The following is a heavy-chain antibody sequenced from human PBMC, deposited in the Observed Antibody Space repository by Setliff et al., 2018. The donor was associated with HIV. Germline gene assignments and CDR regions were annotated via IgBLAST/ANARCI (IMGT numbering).Heavy chain of an antibody. CDR1: GGFFSGYY. J-gene: IGHJ6*02. CDR3: ARDKRASFDGLDV. CDR2: FHYSGST. V-gene: IGHV4-34*01. Sequence: PSETLSLTCAVYGGFFSGYYWSWIRQSPGKGLEWIGSFHYSGSTSYSPSLRSRVTISVDTSKNQLSLKLTSVTAADTAVYYCARDKRASFDGLDVWGQGTTVTVSS.